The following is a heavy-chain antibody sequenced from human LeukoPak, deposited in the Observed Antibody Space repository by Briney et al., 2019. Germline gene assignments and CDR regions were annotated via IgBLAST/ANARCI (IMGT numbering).Heavy chain of an antibody. D-gene: IGHD6-13*01. V-gene: IGHV3-21*01. J-gene: IGHJ4*02. CDR2: ISSSSNYI. CDR3: ARAGSSWYYFDY. CDR1: GFTFSSYN. Sequence: GGSLRLSCAASGFTFSSYNMNWVRQARGKGLEWVSSISSSSNYIYYADSVKGRFTISRDNAKNSLYLQMNSLRAEDTAVYYCARAGSSWYYFDYWGQGTLVTVSS.